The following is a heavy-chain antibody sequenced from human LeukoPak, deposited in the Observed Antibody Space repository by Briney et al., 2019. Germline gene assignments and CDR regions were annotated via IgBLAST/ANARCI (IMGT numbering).Heavy chain of an antibody. V-gene: IGHV4-59*01. CDR1: GGSISSYY. Sequence: PSETLSLTCTVSGGSISSYYWSWIRQPPGKGLEWIGYIYYSGSTNYNPSLKSRVTISVDTSKNQFSLKLSSVTAADTALYYCAGGEIYCSGGSCYSFGWFDPWGQGTRVTVSS. D-gene: IGHD2-15*01. CDR3: AGGEIYCSGGSCYSFGWFDP. J-gene: IGHJ5*02. CDR2: IYYSGST.